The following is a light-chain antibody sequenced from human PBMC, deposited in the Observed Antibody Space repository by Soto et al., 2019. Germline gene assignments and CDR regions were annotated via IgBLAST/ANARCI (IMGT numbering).Light chain of an antibody. V-gene: IGKV1-33*01. Sequence: DIRMTQSPSSLSASVGDRITITCQASQDISKYLNWYQHKPGKAPKLLIYDASNFETGVQSRFSGSGSGTEFTFTISSLQPEDIATYYCQQYDNLPLTFGGGTKVEIK. CDR1: QDISKY. J-gene: IGKJ4*01. CDR3: QQYDNLPLT. CDR2: DAS.